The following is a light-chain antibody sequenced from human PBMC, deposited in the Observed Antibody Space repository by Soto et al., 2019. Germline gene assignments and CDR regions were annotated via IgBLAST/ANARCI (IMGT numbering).Light chain of an antibody. CDR3: QHYNDYSPYT. CDR2: KAS. J-gene: IGKJ2*01. CDR1: QSISNS. Sequence: DIQMTQSPSTLSASVGDRVTITCRASQSISNSLAWYRQKPGKAPKLLIYKASSLESGVPSRFSGRGSGTEFTLTISSLQPDYFATYYCQHYNDYSPYTFGQGTKLEIK. V-gene: IGKV1-5*03.